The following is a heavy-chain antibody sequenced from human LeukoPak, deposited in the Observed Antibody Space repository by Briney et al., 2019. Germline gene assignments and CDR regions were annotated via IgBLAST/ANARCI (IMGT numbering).Heavy chain of an antibody. CDR1: GGSFSGYY. J-gene: IGHJ4*02. V-gene: IGHV4-34*01. D-gene: IGHD6-19*01. Sequence: SETLSLTCAVYGGSFSGYYWSWIRQPPGKGLEWVGEINHSGSTNYNPSLKSRVTISVDTSKNQFSLKLSSVTAADTAAYYCASRAVAFRHWGQGTLVTVSS. CDR3: ASRAVAFRH. CDR2: INHSGST.